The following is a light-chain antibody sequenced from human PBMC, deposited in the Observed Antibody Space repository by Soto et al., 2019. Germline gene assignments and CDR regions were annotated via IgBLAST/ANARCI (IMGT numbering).Light chain of an antibody. CDR3: QQRSNWPPIT. CDR2: DAS. Sequence: VLSQSPGTLSLSPGERATLSCRASHSFSSSYLAWYQQKPVQAPRLLIYDASNRATGIPARFSGSGSGTDFTLTISSLEPEDFAVYYCQQRSNWPPITFGQGTRLAIK. V-gene: IGKV3D-20*02. J-gene: IGKJ5*01. CDR1: HSFSSSY.